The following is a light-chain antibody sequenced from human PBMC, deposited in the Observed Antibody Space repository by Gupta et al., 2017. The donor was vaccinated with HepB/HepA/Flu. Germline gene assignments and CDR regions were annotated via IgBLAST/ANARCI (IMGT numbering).Light chain of an antibody. CDR1: SSNLGAGYD. CDR2: ENT. V-gene: IGLV1-40*01. CDR3: QSYDSRLSGSRV. J-gene: IGLJ3*02. Sequence: QPVLTQPPSVSGAPGQRVTISCTGSSSNLGAGYDVHWYQHLPGTAPKLLIYENTNRPSGVPDRFSGSKSGTSASLAITGLQAEEEADYYCQSYDSRLSGSRVFGGGTKLTVL.